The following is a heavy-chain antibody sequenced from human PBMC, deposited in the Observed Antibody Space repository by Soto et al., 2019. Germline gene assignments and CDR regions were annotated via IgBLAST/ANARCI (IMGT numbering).Heavy chain of an antibody. CDR2: IKRDGTVT. V-gene: IGHV3-7*04. D-gene: IGHD2-21*01. J-gene: IGHJ3*01. CDR3: ARDVSPPGEFFYDDFGV. Sequence: EVQLVESGGGLVQPGESLRLSCAASGFTFSAFWMTWLRQAPGKGLEWVANIKRDGTVTHYGDSVEGRCTLSRDNAQNSLFLQLNSLRPEDTAMYYCARDVSPPGEFFYDDFGVWGQGTFVTVSS. CDR1: GFTFSAFW.